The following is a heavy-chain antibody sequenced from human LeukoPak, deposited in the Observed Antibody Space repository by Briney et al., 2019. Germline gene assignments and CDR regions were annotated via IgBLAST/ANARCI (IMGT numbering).Heavy chain of an antibody. CDR3: ARDSPYGDYDALDI. J-gene: IGHJ3*02. CDR2: IGSPEET. V-gene: IGHV3-21*06. Sequence: GGSLRLSCAASGFTFRTCAMTWVRQAPGKGLEWVSSIGSPEETYYADSVKGRFTVSRDNAKNSLYLQMNSLRAEDTAVYYCARDSPYGDYDALDIWGQGTMVTVSS. CDR1: GFTFRTCA. D-gene: IGHD4-17*01.